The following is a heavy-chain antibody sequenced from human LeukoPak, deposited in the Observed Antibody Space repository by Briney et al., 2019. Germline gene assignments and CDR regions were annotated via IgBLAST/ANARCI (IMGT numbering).Heavy chain of an antibody. CDR3: ARQSDTSGFDY. CDR2: IYYSGNT. D-gene: IGHD2-21*02. Sequence: SETLSLTCTVSGASTSSYYWSWTRQPPGKGLEWIGDIYYSGNTNYNPSLKSRLIMSVDTSKNHFSLRLNSVTAADTAVYFCARQSDTSGFDYWGQGALVTVSS. V-gene: IGHV4-59*08. CDR1: GASTSSYY. J-gene: IGHJ4*02.